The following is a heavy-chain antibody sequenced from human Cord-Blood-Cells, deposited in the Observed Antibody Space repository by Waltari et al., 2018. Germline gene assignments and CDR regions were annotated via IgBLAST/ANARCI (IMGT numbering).Heavy chain of an antibody. CDR1: GGTFSSYA. J-gene: IGHJ4*02. V-gene: IGHV1-69*04. CDR2: IIPILGIA. CDR3: ARGDSADIFDY. D-gene: IGHD5-12*01. Sequence: QVQLVQSGAEVKKPGSSVKVSCKASGGTFSSYAISWVRQAPGKGLEWMGGIIPILGIANYSQKCQGRVTITADEATSTAYMELSSLRSEDTAVYYCARGDSADIFDYWGQGTLVTVSS.